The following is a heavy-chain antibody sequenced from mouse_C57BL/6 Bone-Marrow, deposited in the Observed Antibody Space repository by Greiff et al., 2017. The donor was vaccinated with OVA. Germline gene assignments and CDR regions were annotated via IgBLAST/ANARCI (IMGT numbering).Heavy chain of an antibody. V-gene: IGHV14-4*01. J-gene: IGHJ2*01. Sequence: VQLQQSGAELVRPGASVKLSCTASGFNIKDDYMHWVKQRPEQGLEWIGWIDPENGDTEYASKFQGKATITADTSSNTAYLQLSSLTSAETAVYYCTSYCNFDYWGQGTTLTVSS. CDR2: IDPENGDT. CDR1: GFNIKDDY. D-gene: IGHD6-5*01. CDR3: TSYCNFDY.